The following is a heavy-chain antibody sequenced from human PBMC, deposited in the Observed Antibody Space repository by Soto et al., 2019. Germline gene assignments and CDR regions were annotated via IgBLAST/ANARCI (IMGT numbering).Heavy chain of an antibody. D-gene: IGHD2-8*01. CDR1: GYTFTSYG. V-gene: IGHV1-18*01. CDR2: ISAYNGNT. Sequence: QVPLVQSGAEVKKPGASVKVSCKASGYTFTSYGISWVRQAPGQGLEWMGWISAYNGNTNYAQKLQGRVTMTTDTSTSTAYMGLRSLRSDDTAVYYCARDRSFQHPVYCTDGVCPRPFDYGGQGTLVTVSS. CDR3: ARDRSFQHPVYCTDGVCPRPFDY. J-gene: IGHJ4*02.